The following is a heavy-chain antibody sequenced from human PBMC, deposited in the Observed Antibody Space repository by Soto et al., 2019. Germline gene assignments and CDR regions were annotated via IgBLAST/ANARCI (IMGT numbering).Heavy chain of an antibody. CDR3: ARDPSSGWEYLQH. D-gene: IGHD6-19*01. J-gene: IGHJ1*01. CDR2: ISSGSAYI. CDR1: GFTFSSYG. V-gene: IGHV3-21*02. Sequence: EVQLVESGGGLVKPGGSLRLSCAASGFTFSSYGMNWVRQAPGKGLEWVSSISSGSAYIFYADSVKGRFTISRDNAKNSLYLQMNSLRVEDTAVYYCARDPSSGWEYLQHWGQGTLVTVSS.